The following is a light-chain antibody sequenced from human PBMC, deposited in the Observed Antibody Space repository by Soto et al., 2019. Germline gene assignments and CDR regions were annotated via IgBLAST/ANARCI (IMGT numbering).Light chain of an antibody. Sequence: DIQMTQSPSTLSAAVGDRVTIACRASQSISNWLAWYQQKPGKAPKLLIYQVSNLETGVPSRFSGSGSGTEFTLTISNLQPDDFATYYCQQYNKTFGQGTKVEFK. CDR3: QQYNKT. CDR1: QSISNW. V-gene: IGKV1-5*03. CDR2: QVS. J-gene: IGKJ1*01.